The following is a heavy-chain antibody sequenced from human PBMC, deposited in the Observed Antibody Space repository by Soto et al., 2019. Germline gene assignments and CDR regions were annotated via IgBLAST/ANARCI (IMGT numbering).Heavy chain of an antibody. J-gene: IGHJ4*02. CDR3: VRGGRSSGWEYYFDY. CDR2: IWFDGSNT. D-gene: IGHD6-19*01. Sequence: VHLVESGGGVVQPGESLRLSCAASGFTFSAYGIHWVRQAPGKGLDWVTLIWFDGSNTYYADSVKGRFTISRDNPTNTVYLQMNSLRAEDTAVYYRVRGGRSSGWEYYFDYWGQGTLVTVSS. V-gene: IGHV3-33*01. CDR1: GFTFSAYG.